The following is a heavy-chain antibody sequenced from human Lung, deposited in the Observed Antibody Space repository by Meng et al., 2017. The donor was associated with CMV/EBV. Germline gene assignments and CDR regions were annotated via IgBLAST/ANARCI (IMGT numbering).Heavy chain of an antibody. CDR1: GGSISSGDFY. Sequence: SXTXSLXCTVSGGSISSGDFYWTWIRQSPGKGLEWIGYVHHSRGTYYNPSLRSRVVISAETSKNQFSLRLTSVTAADTAMYYCAREPPDYCTSASCDYFDYWXQGTXVTVDS. CDR3: AREPPDYCTSASCDYFDY. V-gene: IGHV4-30-4*02. J-gene: IGHJ4*02. CDR2: VHHSRGT. D-gene: IGHD2-2*01.